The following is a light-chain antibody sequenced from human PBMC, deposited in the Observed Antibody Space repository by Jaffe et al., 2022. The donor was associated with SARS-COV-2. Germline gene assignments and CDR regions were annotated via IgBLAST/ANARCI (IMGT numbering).Light chain of an antibody. J-gene: IGLJ3*02. Sequence: QSALTQPASVSGSPGQSITISCTGTSSDVGGYNYVSWYQQHPGKAPKLIIYDVNNRPSGVSNRFSGSKSGSTASLTISGLQAEDEADYYCNSYTSSNTWVFGGGTKLTVL. CDR2: DVN. CDR3: NSYTSSNTWV. V-gene: IGLV2-14*01. CDR1: SSDVGGYNY.